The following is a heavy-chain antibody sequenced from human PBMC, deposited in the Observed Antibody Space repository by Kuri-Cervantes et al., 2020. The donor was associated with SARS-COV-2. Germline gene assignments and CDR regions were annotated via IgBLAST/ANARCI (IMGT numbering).Heavy chain of an antibody. D-gene: IGHD4-17*01. V-gene: IGHV1-18*01. CDR3: ARNYGATPAFGP. CDR1: GYTFTSSC. CDR2: ISAYNGNT. J-gene: IGHJ5*02. Sequence: ASVKVACTASGYTFTSSCISWVRQAPGKGLEWMGWISAYNGNTNYAQKLQGRITMTTDTSTSTAYMELRSLRSDDTALYYCARNYGATPAFGPWGQGTLVTVSS.